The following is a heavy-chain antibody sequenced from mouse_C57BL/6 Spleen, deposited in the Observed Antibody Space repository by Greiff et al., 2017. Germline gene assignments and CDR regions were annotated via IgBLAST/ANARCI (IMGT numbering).Heavy chain of an antibody. V-gene: IGHV1-50*01. D-gene: IGHD1-1*01. J-gene: IGHJ1*03. CDR1: GYTFTSYW. CDR2: IDPSDSYT. CDR3: ARNYYGSSYVYFDV. Sequence: QVQLQQPGAELVKPGASVKLSCKASGYTFTSYWMQWVKQRPGQGLEWIGEIDPSDSYTNYNQKFKGKATLTVDTSSSPAYMQLSSLTSEDSAVYYCARNYYGSSYVYFDVWGTGTTVTVSS.